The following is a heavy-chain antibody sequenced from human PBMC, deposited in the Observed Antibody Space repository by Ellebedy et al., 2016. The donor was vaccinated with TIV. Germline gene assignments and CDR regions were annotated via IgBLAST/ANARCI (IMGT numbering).Heavy chain of an antibody. J-gene: IGHJ4*02. CDR1: GVPITRYY. V-gene: IGHV4-59*01. Sequence: MPSETLSLTCDVSGVPITRYYWTWIRQTPGDELEWFAYIHYPRHIDYRPSLNTRATISLDISKNQFSLRLNSVTAADTAIYYCARGRDYVPNWGQGTLVTVSS. CDR2: IHYPRHI. CDR3: ARGRDYVPN. D-gene: IGHD4-17*01.